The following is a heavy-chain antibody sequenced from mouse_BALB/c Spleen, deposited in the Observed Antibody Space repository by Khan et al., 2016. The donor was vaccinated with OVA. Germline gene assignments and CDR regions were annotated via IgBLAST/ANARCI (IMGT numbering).Heavy chain of an antibody. CDR2: IDPSTGYT. CDR1: GYTFTTYW. J-gene: IGHJ3*01. D-gene: IGHD2-1*01. V-gene: IGHV1-7*01. CDR3: ARRGRYGIFAY. Sequence: QVQLQQPGAELAKPGASVKLSCKASGYTFTTYWMHWVKQRPGQGLEWIGYIDPSTGYTEYNQKFKDKATLTTDTSSNTAYMQLSSLTSEDSAVYDCARRGRYGIFAYWGQGTLVTVSA.